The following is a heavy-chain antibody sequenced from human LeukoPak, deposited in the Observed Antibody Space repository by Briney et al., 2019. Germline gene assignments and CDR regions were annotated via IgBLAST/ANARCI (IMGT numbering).Heavy chain of an antibody. CDR1: GGSISSGSYY. J-gene: IGHJ4*02. Sequence: SQTLSLTCTVSGGSISSGSYYWSWIRQPAGKGLEWIGRIYTSGSTNYNPSLKSRVTISVDTSKNQFSLKLSSVTAADTAVYYCATHCSGGSCYGAAGRVDDYWGQGTLVTVS. D-gene: IGHD2-15*01. V-gene: IGHV4-61*02. CDR2: IYTSGST. CDR3: ATHCSGGSCYGAAGRVDDY.